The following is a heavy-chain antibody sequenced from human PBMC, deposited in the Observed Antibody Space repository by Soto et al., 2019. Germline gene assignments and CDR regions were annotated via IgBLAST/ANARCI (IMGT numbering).Heavy chain of an antibody. CDR2: ITGGGDNT. CDR1: GFTFTSYA. D-gene: IGHD3-9*01. Sequence: EVQLLESGGDLVQPGGSLRLSCAASGFTFTSYAMSWIRQAPGKRLEWVSAITGGGDNTYYADSVKGRFTISRENSKNTLYLQMNSLRAEDTAFYYCTQDGGSRDWLTVNWGQGTLVTVSS. V-gene: IGHV3-23*01. J-gene: IGHJ4*02. CDR3: TQDGGSRDWLTVN.